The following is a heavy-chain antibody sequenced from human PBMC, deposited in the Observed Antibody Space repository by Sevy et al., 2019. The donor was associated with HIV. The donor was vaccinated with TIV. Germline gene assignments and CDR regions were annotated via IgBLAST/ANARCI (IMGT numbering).Heavy chain of an antibody. CDR1: GGSVSSGNYY. Sequence: SETLSLTCTVSGGSVSSGNYYWSWIRQPPGKGLEGIGYIYYSASTNYNPSLKIRVTISVDTSKNQFSLKLSSVTAADTAVYYCARENYYASSGYSNYFDYWGQGTLVTVSS. V-gene: IGHV4-61*01. J-gene: IGHJ4*02. D-gene: IGHD3-22*01. CDR3: ARENYYASSGYSNYFDY. CDR2: IYYSAST.